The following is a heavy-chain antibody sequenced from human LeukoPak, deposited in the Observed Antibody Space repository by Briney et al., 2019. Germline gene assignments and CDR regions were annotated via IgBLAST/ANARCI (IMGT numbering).Heavy chain of an antibody. CDR3: TRDGPTENYYDSSGYSDY. Sequence: ASVKVSCKASGYTFNSYGINWVRQAPGQGRQWMGWISTYNGNTNYAQKLQGRVTMTTDTSTSTAYMELRSLRSDDTAVYYCTRDGPTENYYDSSGYSDYWGQGTLVTVSS. V-gene: IGHV1-18*01. J-gene: IGHJ4*02. D-gene: IGHD3-22*01. CDR2: ISTYNGNT. CDR1: GYTFNSYG.